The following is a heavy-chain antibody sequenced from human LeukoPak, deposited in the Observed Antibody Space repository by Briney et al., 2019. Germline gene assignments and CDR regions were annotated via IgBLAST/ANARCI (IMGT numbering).Heavy chain of an antibody. V-gene: IGHV4-59*01. CDR1: GDSISSYY. Sequence: SETLSLTCTVSGDSISSYYWSWIRQPPGKGLELIGYIYYTGSTNYNTSLKSRVTISVDTSKNQFSLKLSSVTAADTAVYYCARGPSSGTGSTSIDYWGQGTLATVSS. CDR2: IYYTGST. D-gene: IGHD1-7*01. CDR3: ARGPSSGTGSTSIDY. J-gene: IGHJ4*02.